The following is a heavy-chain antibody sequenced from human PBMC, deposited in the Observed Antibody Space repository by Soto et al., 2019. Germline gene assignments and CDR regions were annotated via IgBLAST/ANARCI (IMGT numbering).Heavy chain of an antibody. CDR1: GFSLNTGGVG. D-gene: IGHD3-10*01. CDR3: VRNWRYYGGDYYYGMDA. J-gene: IGHJ6*02. V-gene: IGHV2-5*02. CDR2: IYWDDDE. Sequence: ITLKESGPTLVKPTQTLTLTCTFSGFSLNTGGVGVGWVRQPRGKAMEWLALIYWDDDERYRPSLRSRLNITXDXXXNXMVITMTNMDPEDTATYYCVRNWRYYGGDYYYGMDAWGQGTTVTVSS.